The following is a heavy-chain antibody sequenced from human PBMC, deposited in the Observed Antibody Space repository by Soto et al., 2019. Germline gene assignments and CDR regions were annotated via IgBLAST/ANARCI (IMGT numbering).Heavy chain of an antibody. CDR3: ARVPSRMTAAGSLGFDP. D-gene: IGHD6-13*01. CDR1: GGSFSGYY. Sequence: PSETLSLTCAVYGGSFSGYYWSWIRQPPGKGLEWIGAINHSGSTNYNPSLKSRVTISVDTSKNQFSLKLSSVTAADTAVYYCARVPSRMTAAGSLGFDPWGQGTLVTVSS. V-gene: IGHV4-34*01. J-gene: IGHJ5*02. CDR2: INHSGST.